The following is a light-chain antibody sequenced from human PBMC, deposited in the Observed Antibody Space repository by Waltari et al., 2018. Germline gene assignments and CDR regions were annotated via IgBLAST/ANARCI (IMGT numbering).Light chain of an antibody. J-gene: IGKJ1*01. V-gene: IGKV3-20*01. CDR1: QSVGRT. CDR2: DAS. CDR3: QKYGTRPAT. Sequence: EIVLTQSPASLSLSPGDRATLPCRASQSVGRTLAWYQQRPGQAHRLLSYDASSRAKGIPDRFSGSGSGTDFSLTISRLEPEDFAVYYCQKYGTRPATFGQGTKVEVK.